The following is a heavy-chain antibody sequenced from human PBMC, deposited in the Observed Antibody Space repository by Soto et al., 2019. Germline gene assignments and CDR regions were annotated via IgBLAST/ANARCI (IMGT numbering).Heavy chain of an antibody. CDR3: ARAIQLWDSYYYYGMDV. D-gene: IGHD5-18*01. V-gene: IGHV3-33*01. CDR1: GFTFSSYG. J-gene: IGHJ6*02. Sequence: PGGSLRLSCAASGFTFSSYGMHWVRQAPGKGLEWVAVIWYDGSNKYYADSVKGRFTISRDNSKNTLYLQMNSLRAEDTAVYYCARAIQLWDSYYYYGMDVWGQGTTVTVSS. CDR2: IWYDGSNK.